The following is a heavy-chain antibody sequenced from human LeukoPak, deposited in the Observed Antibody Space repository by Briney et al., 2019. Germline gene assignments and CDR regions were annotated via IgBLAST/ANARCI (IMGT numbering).Heavy chain of an antibody. V-gene: IGHV4-38-2*02. Sequence: SETLSLTCTVSGYSISSGYYWGWIRQPPGKGLEWIGSIYHSGSTYYNPSPKSRVTISVDTSKNQFSLKLSSVTAADTAVYYCARGLSGSYSYYYYYYMDVWGKGTTVTVSS. CDR2: IYHSGST. D-gene: IGHD1-26*01. J-gene: IGHJ6*03. CDR1: GYSISSGYY. CDR3: ARGLSGSYSYYYYYYMDV.